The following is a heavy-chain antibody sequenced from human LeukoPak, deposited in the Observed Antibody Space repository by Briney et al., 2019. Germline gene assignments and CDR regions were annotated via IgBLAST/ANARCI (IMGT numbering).Heavy chain of an antibody. V-gene: IGHV4-34*01. CDR2: INHSGST. CDR1: GGSISSYY. J-gene: IGHJ4*02. CDR3: ARRGRGYSYATFDY. D-gene: IGHD5-18*01. Sequence: SETLSLTCTVSGGSISSYYWSWIRQPPGKGLEWIGEINHSGSTNYNPSLKSRVTISVDTSKNQFSLKLSSVTAADTAVYYCARRGRGYSYATFDYWGQGTLVTVSS.